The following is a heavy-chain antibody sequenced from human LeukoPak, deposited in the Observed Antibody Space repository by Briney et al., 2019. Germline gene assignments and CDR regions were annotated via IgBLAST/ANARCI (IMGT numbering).Heavy chain of an antibody. CDR1: GFTFSSYA. J-gene: IGHJ4*02. CDR3: AKSSYDFWSGLGY. V-gene: IGHV3-23*01. D-gene: IGHD3-3*01. Sequence: PGGSLRLSCAASGFTFSSYAMSWVRQAPGKGLEWVSAISGSGGSTYYADSVKGRFTISRDNSKNTLYLQMNSLRAEDMAVYYCAKSSYDFWSGLGYWGQGTLVTVSS. CDR2: ISGSGGST.